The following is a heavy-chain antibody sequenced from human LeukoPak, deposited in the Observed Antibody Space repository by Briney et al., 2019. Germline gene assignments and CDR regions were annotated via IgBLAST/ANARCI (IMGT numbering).Heavy chain of an antibody. D-gene: IGHD3-22*01. CDR1: GGSISSDY. J-gene: IGHJ3*02. Sequence: SETLSLTCTVSGGSISSDYWSWIRQSPGKGLEWIGFIYYTGRTRYNPSLQSRVTISVDTSRNHFSLKLRSLSAADTAVYCCARLLDYDSSGDPDTFDIWGQGTMVTVSS. V-gene: IGHV4-59*01. CDR2: IYYTGRT. CDR3: ARLLDYDSSGDPDTFDI.